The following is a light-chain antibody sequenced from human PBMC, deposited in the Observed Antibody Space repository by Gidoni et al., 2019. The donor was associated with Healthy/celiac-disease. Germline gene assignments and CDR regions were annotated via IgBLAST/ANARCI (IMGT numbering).Light chain of an antibody. CDR2: GAS. Sequence: IVMTQSPATLSVSPGERATLSCRASQSVSSNLACYQQKPGPAPRLLIYGASTRATGIPAWFSGSWSGTEFTLTISSLQSEDFAVYYCQKYNNCPLTFGGGTKVEIK. CDR1: QSVSSN. J-gene: IGKJ4*01. CDR3: QKYNNCPLT. V-gene: IGKV3-15*01.